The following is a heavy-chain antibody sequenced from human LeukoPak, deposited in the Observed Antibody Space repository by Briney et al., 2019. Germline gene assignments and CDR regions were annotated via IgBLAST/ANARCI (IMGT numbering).Heavy chain of an antibody. Sequence: ASVTVSCKASGYTFTSYGISWVRQAPGQGLEWMGWISAYKGNTNYAQKLQGRVTMTTDTSTSTAYMELRSLRSDDTAVYYCASCSWYGDDSFDIWGQGTMVTVSS. V-gene: IGHV1-18*01. J-gene: IGHJ3*02. CDR1: GYTFTSYG. D-gene: IGHD6-13*01. CDR3: ASCSWYGDDSFDI. CDR2: ISAYKGNT.